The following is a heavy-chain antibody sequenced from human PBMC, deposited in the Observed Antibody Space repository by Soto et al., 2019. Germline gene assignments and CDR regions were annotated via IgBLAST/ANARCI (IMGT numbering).Heavy chain of an antibody. CDR2: ISSSSSYI. CDR1: GFTFSSYS. D-gene: IGHD3-10*01. J-gene: IGHJ5*02. Sequence: PGGSLRLSCAASGFTFSSYSMNWVRQAPGKGLEWVSSISSSSSYIYYADSVKGRFTISRDNAKNSLYLQMNSLRAEDTAVYYCARRRGEWVSSALYNWFEPWGQGTLVTVSS. CDR3: ARRRGEWVSSALYNWFEP. V-gene: IGHV3-21*01.